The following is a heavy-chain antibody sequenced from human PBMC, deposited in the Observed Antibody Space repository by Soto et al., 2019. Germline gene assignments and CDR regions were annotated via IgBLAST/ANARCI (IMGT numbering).Heavy chain of an antibody. D-gene: IGHD5-12*01. CDR1: GYTFTRST. J-gene: IGHJ5*02. V-gene: IGHV1-3*04. CDR3: ARGSCSYQVDFTWFDP. Sequence: ASVNVSCKTSGYTFTRSTMHWVRQAPGQRPEWMGWINTGNGNIKYSQKFLGRITITRDAPATTVYMEQTSLRSADTTVSYFARGSCSYQVDFTWFDPWGQGYLVSVYS. CDR2: INTGNGNI.